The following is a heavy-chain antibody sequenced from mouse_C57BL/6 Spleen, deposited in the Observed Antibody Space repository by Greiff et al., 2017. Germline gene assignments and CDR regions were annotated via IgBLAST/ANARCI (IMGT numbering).Heavy chain of an antibody. CDR2: IYPGDGDT. CDR3: ARSSDGYAMGY. D-gene: IGHD2-3*01. J-gene: IGHJ4*01. CDR1: GYAFSSYW. Sequence: VQLQQSGAELVKPGASVKISCKASGYAFSSYWMNWVKQRPGKGLEWIGQIYPGDGDTNYNGKFKGKATLTADKSSSTAFMQLSSLTSEDSAVYFCARSSDGYAMGYWGQGTSVTVSS. V-gene: IGHV1-80*01.